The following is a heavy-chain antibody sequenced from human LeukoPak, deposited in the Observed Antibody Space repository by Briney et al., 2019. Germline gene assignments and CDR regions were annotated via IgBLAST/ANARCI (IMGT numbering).Heavy chain of an antibody. CDR3: AKDLPPDFWSGYYTGREDKYYYYGMDV. D-gene: IGHD3-3*01. V-gene: IGHV3-23*01. J-gene: IGHJ6*02. CDR2: ISGSGGST. Sequence: PGGSLRLSCAASGFTFSSYAMSWVRQAPGKGLEWVSAISGSGGSTYYADSVKGRFTISRDNSKNTLYLQMNSLRAEDTAVYYCAKDLPPDFWSGYYTGREDKYYYYGMDVWGQGTTVTVSS. CDR1: GFTFSSYA.